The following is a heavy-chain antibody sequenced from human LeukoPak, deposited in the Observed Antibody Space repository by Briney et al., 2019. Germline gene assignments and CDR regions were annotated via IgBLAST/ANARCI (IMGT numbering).Heavy chain of an antibody. D-gene: IGHD3-10*01. Sequence: SETLSLTCAVYGGSFSGYYWSWIRQPPGKGLEWIGEINHSGSTNYNPSLKSRVTISVDTSKNQFSLKLSSVTAADTAVYYCARGRSYYYGSGSYSHNYYYYYYMDVWGKGTTVTVSS. CDR1: GGSFSGYY. J-gene: IGHJ6*03. CDR3: ARGRSYYYGSGSYSHNYYYYYYMDV. V-gene: IGHV4-34*01. CDR2: INHSGST.